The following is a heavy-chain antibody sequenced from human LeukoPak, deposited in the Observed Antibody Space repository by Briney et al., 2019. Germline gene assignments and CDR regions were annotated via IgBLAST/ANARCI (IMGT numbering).Heavy chain of an antibody. CDR2: ISGSGGST. J-gene: IGHJ4*02. V-gene: IGHV3-23*01. CDR1: GFTFSSYA. D-gene: IGHD1-26*01. Sequence: GGSLRLSCAASGFTFSSYAMSWVRQAPGKGLKWVSAISGSGGSTYYADSVKSRFTISRDNSKNTLYLRMNSLRAEDTAVYYCAKAVSGSYYQYYFDYWGQGTLVAVSS. CDR3: AKAVSGSYYQYYFDY.